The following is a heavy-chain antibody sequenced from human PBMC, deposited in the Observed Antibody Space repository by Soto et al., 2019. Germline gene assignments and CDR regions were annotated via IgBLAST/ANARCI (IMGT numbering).Heavy chain of an antibody. CDR3: ARMTIVVRYGMDV. V-gene: IGHV4-31*03. CDR2: IYYSGST. CDR1: GGSISSGGHY. D-gene: IGHD3-22*01. Sequence: SETLSLTCSVSGGSISSGGHYWSWIRQHPGKGLEWIGYIYYSGSTYYNPSLKSRVTISVDTSKNQFSLKLSSVTAADTAVYYCARMTIVVRYGMDVWGQGTTVTVSS. J-gene: IGHJ6*02.